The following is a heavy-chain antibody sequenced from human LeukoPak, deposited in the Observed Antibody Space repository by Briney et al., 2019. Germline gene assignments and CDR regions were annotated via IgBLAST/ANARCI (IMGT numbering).Heavy chain of an antibody. CDR3: ARDPSPRTSYYYYHMDV. Sequence: GGSLRLSCAASGFTFSSYSMNWVRQAPGKGPEWVSSISSFNSYIYYADSVKSRFTISRDNAKYSLHLQMNSLRVEDTGVYYCARDPSPRTSYYYYHMDVWGKGTTVTVSS. V-gene: IGHV3-21*01. J-gene: IGHJ6*03. D-gene: IGHD2-2*01. CDR2: ISSFNSYI. CDR1: GFTFSSYS.